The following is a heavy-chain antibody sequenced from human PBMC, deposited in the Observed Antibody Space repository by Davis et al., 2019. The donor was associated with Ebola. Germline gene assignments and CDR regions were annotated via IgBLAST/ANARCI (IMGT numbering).Heavy chain of an antibody. V-gene: IGHV3-23*01. Sequence: GESLKISCAASGFTFSSYAMSWVRQAPGKGLEWVSAISGSGGSTYYTDSVKGRFTISRDNSKNTLYLQMNSLRAEATAIYYCAKDKNYDFWSGYPHDAFDIWGQGTMVTVSS. D-gene: IGHD3-3*01. CDR1: GFTFSSYA. CDR2: ISGSGGST. J-gene: IGHJ3*02. CDR3: AKDKNYDFWSGYPHDAFDI.